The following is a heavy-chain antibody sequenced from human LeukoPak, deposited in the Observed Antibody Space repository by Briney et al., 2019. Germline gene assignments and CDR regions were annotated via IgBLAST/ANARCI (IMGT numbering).Heavy chain of an antibody. CDR3: ARDSSGSFDY. V-gene: IGHV4-59*11. CDR2: IYSSGST. CDR1: GGSISSHY. D-gene: IGHD3-22*01. J-gene: IGHJ4*02. Sequence: PSETQSLTCTVSGGSISSHYWSWIRQPPGKGLEWIGYIYSSGSTNYNPSLKSRVTISVDTSKNQFSLKLSSVTAADTAVYYCARDSSGSFDYWGQGTLVTISS.